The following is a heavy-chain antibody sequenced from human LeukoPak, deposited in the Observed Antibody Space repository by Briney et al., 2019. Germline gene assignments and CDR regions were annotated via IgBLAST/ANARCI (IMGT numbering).Heavy chain of an antibody. Sequence: GGSLRLSCAASAFPFSTYSMNWVRRAPGKGLEWVSSISSGSGIIFYADSVKGRFTISRDNAENSLYLQMNSLRAEDTAVYFCARGGTGATRDDTFDIWGQGAMVTVSS. CDR3: ARGGTGATRDDTFDI. CDR2: ISSGSGII. J-gene: IGHJ3*02. V-gene: IGHV3-21*01. CDR1: AFPFSTYS. D-gene: IGHD1-7*01.